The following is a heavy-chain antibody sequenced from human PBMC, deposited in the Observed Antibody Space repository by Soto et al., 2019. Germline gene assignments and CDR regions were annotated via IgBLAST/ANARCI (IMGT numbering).Heavy chain of an antibody. CDR1: GYTFTSYG. CDR2: ISAYNGNT. D-gene: IGHD3-22*01. V-gene: IGHV1-18*01. CDR3: ARDRHPYYYDSSGHDAFDI. Sequence: ASVKVSCKASGYTFTSYGISWVRQAPGQGLEWMGWISAYNGNTNYAQKLQGRVTMTTDTSTSTAYMELRSLRSDDTAVYYCARDRHPYYYDSSGHDAFDIWGQGTMVTVSS. J-gene: IGHJ3*02.